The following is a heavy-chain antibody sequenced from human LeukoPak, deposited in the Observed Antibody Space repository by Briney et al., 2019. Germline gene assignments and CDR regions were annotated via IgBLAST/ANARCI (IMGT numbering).Heavy chain of an antibody. CDR3: ARHANAYSSSWFDY. CDR2: FYYSGST. D-gene: IGHD6-13*01. V-gene: IGHV4-59*08. Sequence: PSETLSLTCTVSGDSISSSYWNWIRQPPGKGLEWIGYFYYSGSTNYNPSLKSRVTISVATSRNRFSLKLSSVTAADTAVYYCARHANAYSSSWFDYWGQGTLVTVSS. J-gene: IGHJ4*02. CDR1: GDSISSSY.